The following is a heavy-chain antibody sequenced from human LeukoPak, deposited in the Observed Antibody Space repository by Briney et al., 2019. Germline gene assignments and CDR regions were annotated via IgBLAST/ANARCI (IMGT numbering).Heavy chain of an antibody. CDR2: IWYDGSNK. J-gene: IGHJ3*02. V-gene: IGHV3-33*01. CDR1: GFTFSSYG. D-gene: IGHD3-10*01. Sequence: GGSLRFSCAASGFTFSSYGMHWVRQAPGKGLEWVAVIWYDGSNKYYADSVKGRFTISRDNSKNTLYLQMNSLRAEDTAVYYCARDSTFGAFDIWGQGTMVTVSS. CDR3: ARDSTFGAFDI.